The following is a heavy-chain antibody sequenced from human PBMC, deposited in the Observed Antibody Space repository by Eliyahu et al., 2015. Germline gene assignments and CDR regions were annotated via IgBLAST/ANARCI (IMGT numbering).Heavy chain of an antibody. V-gene: IGHV3-9*01. D-gene: IGHD3-3*01. CDR2: ISWNSGSI. Sequence: EVQLVESGGGLVQPGRSLRLSCAASGFTFDDYAMHWVRQAPGKGLEWVSGISWNSGSIGYADSVKGRFTISRDNAKNSLYLQMNSLRAEDTALYYCAKDTYYDFWSGYNWFDPWGQGTLVTVSS. CDR1: GFTFDDYA. CDR3: AKDTYYDFWSGYNWFDP. J-gene: IGHJ5*02.